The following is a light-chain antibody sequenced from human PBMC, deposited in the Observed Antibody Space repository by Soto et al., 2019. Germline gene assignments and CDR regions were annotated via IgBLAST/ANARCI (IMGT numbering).Light chain of an antibody. CDR2: DAS. CDR1: QSIDTN. J-gene: IGKJ1*01. Sequence: IVLTQSPVTLSLSPGEGATLSCKASQSIDTNLGWYQQKPGQVPRLLIYDASLRATGIPARFTGSGSGTDFTLTISSLEPEDFAVYYCQQRGNWPRTWAFGQGTKVEVK. V-gene: IGKV3-11*01. CDR3: QQRGNWPRTWA.